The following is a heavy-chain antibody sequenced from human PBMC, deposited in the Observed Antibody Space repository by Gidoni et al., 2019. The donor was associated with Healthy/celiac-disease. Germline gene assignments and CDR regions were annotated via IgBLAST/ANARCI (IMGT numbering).Heavy chain of an antibody. CDR3: ARGLDCSSTSCYTRYYYYYMDV. V-gene: IGHV1-69*06. CDR2: IIPIFGTA. CDR1: GGTFSSYA. J-gene: IGHJ6*03. Sequence: QVQLVQSGAEVKKPGSSVKVSCKASGGTFSSYAISWVRQAPGQGLEWMGGIIPIFGTANYAQKFQGRVTITADKSTSTAYMELSSLRSEDTAVYYCARGLDCSSTSCYTRYYYYYMDVWGKGTTVTVSS. D-gene: IGHD2-2*02.